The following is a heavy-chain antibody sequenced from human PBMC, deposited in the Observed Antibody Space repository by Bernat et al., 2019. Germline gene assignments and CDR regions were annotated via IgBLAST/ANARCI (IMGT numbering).Heavy chain of an antibody. J-gene: IGHJ4*02. D-gene: IGHD3-22*01. Sequence: EVQLSESGGGLVQPGGSLRPSCEVSGFTFSFYAMNWVRQAPGKGLEWVSSIGGGGGDIYYPDSVRGRFTISRDNSKNTLYLQMNSLRAEDTAIHYCAKDMRGYYRPSDYWGQGTLVTVSS. CDR1: GFTFSFYA. CDR3: AKDMRGYYRPSDY. V-gene: IGHV3-23*01. CDR2: IGGGGGDI.